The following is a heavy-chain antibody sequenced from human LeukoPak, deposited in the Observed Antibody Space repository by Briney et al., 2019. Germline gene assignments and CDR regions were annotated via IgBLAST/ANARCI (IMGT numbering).Heavy chain of an antibody. CDR1: GFTFDDYA. CDR3: AKDIYGRVITMARGVMGSPAFDI. CDR2: ISWNSGSI. V-gene: IGHV3-9*01. J-gene: IGHJ3*02. D-gene: IGHD3-10*01. Sequence: GGSLRLSCAASGFTFDDYAMHWVRQAPGKGLEWVSGISWNSGSIGYADSVKGRFTISRDNAKNSLYLQMNSLRAEDTALYYCAKDIYGRVITMARGVMGSPAFDIWGQGTMVTVSS.